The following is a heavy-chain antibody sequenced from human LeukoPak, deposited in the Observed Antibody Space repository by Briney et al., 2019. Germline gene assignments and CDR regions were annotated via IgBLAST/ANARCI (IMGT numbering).Heavy chain of an antibody. V-gene: IGHV1-69*13. Sequence: SVKVSCKASGGTFSSYAISWVRQAPGQGLEWMGGIIPIFGIANYAQKFQGRVTITADESTSTAYMELSSLRSEDTAVYYCARVKSYYYDSSGSHSAFDIWGQGTMVTVSS. CDR2: IIPIFGIA. CDR3: ARVKSYYYDSSGSHSAFDI. CDR1: GGTFSSYA. J-gene: IGHJ3*02. D-gene: IGHD3-22*01.